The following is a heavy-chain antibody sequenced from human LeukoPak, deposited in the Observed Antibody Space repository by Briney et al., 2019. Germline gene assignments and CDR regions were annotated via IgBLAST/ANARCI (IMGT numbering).Heavy chain of an antibody. D-gene: IGHD3-22*01. J-gene: IGHJ3*02. V-gene: IGHV4-59*01. Sequence: SETLSLTCSVSGVSIGSSYWSWIRQPPGKGLEWVGFIYYSGSTNYNPSLKSRVTMSADTSKNQFSLKLTSVTAADTAVYYCARGYYDSSGYSNTFDIWGQGTMVTVSS. CDR1: GVSIGSSY. CDR3: ARGYYDSSGYSNTFDI. CDR2: IYYSGST.